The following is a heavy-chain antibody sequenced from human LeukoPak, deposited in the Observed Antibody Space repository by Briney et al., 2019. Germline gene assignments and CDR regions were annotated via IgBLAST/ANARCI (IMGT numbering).Heavy chain of an antibody. CDR3: ASSELAAR. D-gene: IGHD1-1*01. V-gene: IGHV3-11*04. CDR2: ISSDAYTI. CDR1: GFAFSNYY. J-gene: IGHJ4*02. Sequence: GGSLRLSCAASGFAFSNYYMTWIRRAPGKGLEWISSISSDAYTIYYADSMRGRFTISRDNAKNSLYLQMNSLRAEDTAVYYCASSELAARWGQGTLVTVSS.